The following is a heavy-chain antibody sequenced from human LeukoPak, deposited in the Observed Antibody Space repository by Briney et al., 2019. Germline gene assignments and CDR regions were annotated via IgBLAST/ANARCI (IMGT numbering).Heavy chain of an antibody. CDR1: GFTFSSYS. D-gene: IGHD6-19*01. J-gene: IGHJ3*02. Sequence: PGGSLRLSCAASGFTFSSYSMTWVRQAPGKGLEWVSSISRSSSHKYYAGSVKGRFTISRDNAKNSLYLQMNSLRAEDTAVYYCAIDSSGWDNDAFDIWGQGTMVTVSS. CDR2: ISRSSSHK. CDR3: AIDSSGWDNDAFDI. V-gene: IGHV3-21*01.